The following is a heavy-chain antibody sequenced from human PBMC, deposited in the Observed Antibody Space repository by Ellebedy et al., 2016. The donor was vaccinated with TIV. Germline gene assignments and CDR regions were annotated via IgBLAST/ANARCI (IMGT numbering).Heavy chain of an antibody. Sequence: GESLKISXAASGFTFSNYWMHWVRQAPGKGLEWVANIKQDGSEKYYVDSVKGRFTISRDNAKNSLYLQMNSLRAEDTAVYYCAGRGYWGQGTLVTVS. J-gene: IGHJ4*02. CDR1: GFTFSNYW. D-gene: IGHD3-10*01. CDR3: AGRGY. CDR2: IKQDGSEK. V-gene: IGHV3-7*01.